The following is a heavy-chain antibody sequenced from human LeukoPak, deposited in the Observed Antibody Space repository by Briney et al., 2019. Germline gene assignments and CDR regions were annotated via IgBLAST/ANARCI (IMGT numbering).Heavy chain of an antibody. V-gene: IGHV3-30*04. CDR1: GFTFSSYA. CDR3: ARSRSGWYDGRGHFDY. CDR2: ILYDGSKK. J-gene: IGHJ4*02. Sequence: TGGSLRLSCTASGFTFSSYAMKWVRQAPGKGLEWVALILYDGSKKYYADSVKGRFTISRDNSKNTLYLQMNSLRAEDTALYYCARSRSGWYDGRGHFDYWGQGTQVIVSS. D-gene: IGHD6-19*01.